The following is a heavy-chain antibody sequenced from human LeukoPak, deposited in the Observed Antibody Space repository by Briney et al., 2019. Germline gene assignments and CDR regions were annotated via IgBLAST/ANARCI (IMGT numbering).Heavy chain of an antibody. J-gene: IGHJ4*02. CDR1: GYTFTGYY. CDR3: ARDLEGYSYGGSY. Sequence: ASVKVSCKASGYTFTGYYMHWVRQAPGQGLEWMGWINPNSGGTNYAQKFQGRVTMTRDTSISTACMELSRLRSDDTTVYYCARDLEGYSYGGSYWGQGTLVTVSS. D-gene: IGHD5-18*01. V-gene: IGHV1-2*02. CDR2: INPNSGGT.